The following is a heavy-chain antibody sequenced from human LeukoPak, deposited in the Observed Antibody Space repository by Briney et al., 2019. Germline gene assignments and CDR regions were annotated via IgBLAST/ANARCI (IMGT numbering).Heavy chain of an antibody. J-gene: IGHJ1*01. CDR1: GFNFSSDS. V-gene: IGHV3-21*01. Sequence: PGGSLILSCAASGFNFSSDSTKWVRQAPGKGLESVSSISSSSSYIYYADSVKGRFTISRDNAKNSLYLQMNSLRAEDTAVYYCARGCYYDSSGYSLDQHWGQGTLVTVSS. D-gene: IGHD3-22*01. CDR2: ISSSSSYI. CDR3: ARGCYYDSSGYSLDQH.